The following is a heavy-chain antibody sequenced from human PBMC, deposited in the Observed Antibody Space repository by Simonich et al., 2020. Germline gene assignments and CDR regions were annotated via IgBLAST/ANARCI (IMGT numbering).Heavy chain of an antibody. D-gene: IGHD6-13*01. V-gene: IGHV3-21*01. CDR1: GFTFSSYS. CDR2: MRSRSSNR. Sequence: EVQLVESGGGLVKPGGSLRLSCAASGFTFSSYSMNWVRQAPGKGLEWGASMRSRSSNRYYADAVKGRFTISRDNAKNSLCLQMNSLRAEDTAVYYCARNAAGDYWGQGTLVTVSS. CDR3: ARNAAGDY. J-gene: IGHJ4*02.